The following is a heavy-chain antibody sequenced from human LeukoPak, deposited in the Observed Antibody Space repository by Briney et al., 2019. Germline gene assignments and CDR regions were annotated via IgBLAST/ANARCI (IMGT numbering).Heavy chain of an antibody. J-gene: IGHJ4*02. CDR2: INSDGSST. V-gene: IGHV3-74*01. CDR3: TTDVYSSGWFNFDY. D-gene: IGHD6-19*01. Sequence: PGGSLRLSCAASGFTFSSYWMHWVRQAPGKGLVWVSRINSDGSSTSYADSVKGRFTISRDNAKNTLYLQMNSLRAEDTAVYYCTTDVYSSGWFNFDYWGQGTLVTVSS. CDR1: GFTFSSYW.